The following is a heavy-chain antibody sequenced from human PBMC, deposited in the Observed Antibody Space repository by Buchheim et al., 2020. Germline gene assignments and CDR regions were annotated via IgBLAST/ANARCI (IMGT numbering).Heavy chain of an antibody. J-gene: IGHJ4*02. Sequence: VQLVESGGGLVQPGGSLRLSCAASGFTFSDLWMHWVRQTPGKGLMWVSRINSDGSSTIYGESVKGRFTVSRDNAKNTLYLPMNSLRAEDTGVYYCARDPLLNGGTLDYWGQGT. V-gene: IGHV3-74*01. CDR3: ARDPLLNGGTLDY. D-gene: IGHD1-1*01. CDR2: INSDGSST. CDR1: GFTFSDLW.